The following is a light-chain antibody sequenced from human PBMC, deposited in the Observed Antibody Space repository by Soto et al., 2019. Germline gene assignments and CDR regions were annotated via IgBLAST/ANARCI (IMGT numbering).Light chain of an antibody. Sequence: QSVLTQPPSASGTPGQRVTISCSGSSSNIGNNAVNWYQQFPGTAPKLLIYDNIQRPSGVPDRFSGSKSGTSASLAISGLQSEDEADSYCAAWGDNLNGWVFGGGTQVTVL. CDR2: DNI. CDR1: SSNIGNNA. J-gene: IGLJ3*02. V-gene: IGLV1-44*01. CDR3: AAWGDNLNGWV.